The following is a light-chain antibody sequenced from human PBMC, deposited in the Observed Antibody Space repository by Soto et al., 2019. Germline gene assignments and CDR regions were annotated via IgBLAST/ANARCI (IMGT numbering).Light chain of an antibody. Sequence: QSGLTQPASVSGSPGQSITISCTGTSSDVGDYNYVSWYQQHPGKAPKLMIYEVTNRPSGVSDRFSGSKSGNTASLTISGLQAEDEADYYCSSYTSSSTLAVFGGGTKVTVL. CDR3: SSYTSSSTLAV. J-gene: IGLJ2*01. CDR1: SSDVGDYNY. V-gene: IGLV2-14*01. CDR2: EVT.